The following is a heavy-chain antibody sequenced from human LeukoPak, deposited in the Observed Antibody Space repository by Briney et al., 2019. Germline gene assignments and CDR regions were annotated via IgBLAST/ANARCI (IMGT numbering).Heavy chain of an antibody. CDR2: ISYDGSNK. D-gene: IGHD6-6*01. V-gene: IGHV3-30-3*01. CDR3: ARAWYSSSSLSGY. Sequence: GGSLRLSCAASGFTFSSYAMHWVRQAPGKGLEWVAVISYDGSNKYYADSVKGRFTISRDNSENTLYLQMNSLRAEDTAVYYCARAWYSSSSLSGYWGQGTLVTVSS. CDR1: GFTFSSYA. J-gene: IGHJ4*02.